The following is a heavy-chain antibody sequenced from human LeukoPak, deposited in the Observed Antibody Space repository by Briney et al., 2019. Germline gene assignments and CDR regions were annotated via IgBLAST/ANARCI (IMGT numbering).Heavy chain of an antibody. V-gene: IGHV1-24*01. CDR2: FDPEDGET. D-gene: IGHD4-17*01. J-gene: IGHJ3*02. CDR1: GYTLTELS. CDR3: ATGGADYGDYEDAFDI. Sequence: GASVKVSCKVSGYTLTELSMHWVRQAPGKGLEWMGGFDPEDGETTYAQKFQGRVTMTEDTSTDTAYMELSSLRSEDTAVYYCATGGADYGDYEDAFDIWGQGTMVTVSS.